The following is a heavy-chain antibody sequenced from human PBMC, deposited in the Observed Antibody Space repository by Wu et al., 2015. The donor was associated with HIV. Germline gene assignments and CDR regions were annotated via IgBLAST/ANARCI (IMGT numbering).Heavy chain of an antibody. Sequence: QIQLVQSGPEVKKPGASVKVSCKASGFTFSSYAISWVRQAPGQGLEWIGGLVPVFATTNYAQTLQDRVTITTDASTNTAYMELNSLRSEDTVVYYCARWVAPHTAWFDPWGQGTLVTVSS. CDR1: GFTFSSYA. V-gene: IGHV1-69*05. CDR2: LVPVFATT. J-gene: IGHJ5*02. CDR3: ARWVAPHTAWFDP. D-gene: IGHD1-26*01.